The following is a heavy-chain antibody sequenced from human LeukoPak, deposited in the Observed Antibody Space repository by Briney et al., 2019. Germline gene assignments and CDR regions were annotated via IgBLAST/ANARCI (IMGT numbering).Heavy chain of an antibody. Sequence: SGGALRLSCAASGVTFSGYSMNWVRQAPGKGLEWVSAITATSLHIYYADSVKGRFAISRDNAKNSLYLQMNSLRAEDTAVYYCARDFERWLHKLNPVYWGQGTLVTVSS. CDR1: GVTFSGYS. CDR2: ITATSLHI. V-gene: IGHV3-21*01. J-gene: IGHJ4*02. D-gene: IGHD5-24*01. CDR3: ARDFERWLHKLNPVY.